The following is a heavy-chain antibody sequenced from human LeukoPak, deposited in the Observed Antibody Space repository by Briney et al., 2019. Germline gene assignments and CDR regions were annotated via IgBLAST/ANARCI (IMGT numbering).Heavy chain of an antibody. D-gene: IGHD6-13*01. CDR1: GGSISSSSYY. CDR3: ARHDPRDGSSWYGPYYYGMDV. Sequence: SETLSLTCTVSGGSISSSSYYWGWIRQPPGKGLEWIGSIYYSGSTYYNPSLKSRVTISVDTSKNQFSLKLGSVTAADTAVYYCARHDPRDGSSWYGPYYYGMDVWGQGTTVTVSS. J-gene: IGHJ6*02. V-gene: IGHV4-39*01. CDR2: IYYSGST.